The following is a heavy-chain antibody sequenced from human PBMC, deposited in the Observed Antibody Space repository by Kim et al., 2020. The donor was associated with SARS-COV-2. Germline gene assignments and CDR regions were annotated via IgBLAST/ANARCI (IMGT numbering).Heavy chain of an antibody. CDR3: AREAPYDYGDYSFAYYAFDI. CDR1: GGSISSYY. Sequence: SETLSLTCTVSGGSISSYYWSWIRQPPGKGLEWIGYIYYSGSTNYNPSLKSRVTISVDTSKNQFSLKLSSVTAADTAVYYCAREAPYDYGDYSFAYYAFDIWGQGTMVTVSS. V-gene: IGHV4-59*01. CDR2: IYYSGST. J-gene: IGHJ3*02. D-gene: IGHD4-17*01.